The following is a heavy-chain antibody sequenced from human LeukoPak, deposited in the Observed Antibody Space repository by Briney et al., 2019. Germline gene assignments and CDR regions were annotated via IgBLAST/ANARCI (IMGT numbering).Heavy chain of an antibody. V-gene: IGHV3-21*01. CDR2: ISSSSSYI. J-gene: IGHJ4*02. CDR3: TRDCSSTSCYPPGVY. D-gene: IGHD2-2*01. CDR1: GFTISSYS. Sequence: GGSLRLSCAASGFTISSYSMNWVRQAPGKGLEWVSSISSSSSYIYYADSVKGRFTISRDNAKNSLYLQMSSLRAEDTAVYYCTRDCSSTSCYPPGVYWGQGTLVTVSS.